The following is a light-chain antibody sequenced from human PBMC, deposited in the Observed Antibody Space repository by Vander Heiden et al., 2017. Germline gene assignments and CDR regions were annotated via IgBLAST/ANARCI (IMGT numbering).Light chain of an antibody. V-gene: IGKV1-5*01. Sequence: IQMTQSPSTLSASVGDSAPITCRARQSISSCLAWYQQKPGKAPKLLIYDAASMESGVPSRFSGSGSGTEFTLTISSLQPDDFATYYCQQYNSYSLFTFGPGTKVDIK. CDR3: QQYNSYSLFT. J-gene: IGKJ3*01. CDR1: QSISSC. CDR2: DAA.